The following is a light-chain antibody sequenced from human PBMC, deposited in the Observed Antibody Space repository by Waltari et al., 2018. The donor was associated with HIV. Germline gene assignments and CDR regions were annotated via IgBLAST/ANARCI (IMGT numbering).Light chain of an antibody. CDR3: QSYDSSLSGYV. V-gene: IGLV1-40*01. CDR2: STT. J-gene: IGLJ1*01. CDR1: SSNLGAGYT. Sequence: QSVLTQPPSVSGAPGQRVTISCTGSSSNLGAGYTVSWYRQLPGTAPKLLNYSTTILPSGVPDRFSGPKPGTSASLAITGLQADDEADYYCQSYDSSLSGYVFGTGTKVTVL.